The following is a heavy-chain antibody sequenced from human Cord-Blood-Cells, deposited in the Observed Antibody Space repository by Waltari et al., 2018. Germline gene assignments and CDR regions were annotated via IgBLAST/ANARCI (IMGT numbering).Heavy chain of an antibody. D-gene: IGHD6-13*01. CDR3: ARGRGSSSWYSY. CDR2: INHSGST. V-gene: IGHV4-34*01. Sequence: QVQLQQWGAGLLKPSETLSLTCAVHGGSFSGYYSSWLRQPPGKGLEWIGEINHSGSTNYNPSLKSRVTISVDTSKNQFSLKLSSVTAADTAVYYCARGRGSSSWYSYWGQGTLVTVSS. J-gene: IGHJ4*02. CDR1: GGSFSGYY.